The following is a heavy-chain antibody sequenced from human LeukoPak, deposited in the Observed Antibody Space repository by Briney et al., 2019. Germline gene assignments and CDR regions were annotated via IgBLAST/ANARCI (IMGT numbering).Heavy chain of an antibody. CDR1: GYSFTSYC. J-gene: IGHJ3*01. Sequence: GESLQISFQVSGYSFTSYCIGWVRQMPGKGREWMGIIYPGDSGPTYSPSFQGQVTISVDKSINTAYLQWSSLQASDTAMYYCGMSGDRVPLQDDVFDVWGQGTMVTVST. V-gene: IGHV5-51*01. D-gene: IGHD1-26*01. CDR3: GMSGDRVPLQDDVFDV. CDR2: IYPGDSGP.